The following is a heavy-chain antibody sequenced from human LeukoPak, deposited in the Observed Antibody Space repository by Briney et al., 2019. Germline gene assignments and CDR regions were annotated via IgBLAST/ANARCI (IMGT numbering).Heavy chain of an antibody. D-gene: IGHD6-6*01. Sequence: SETLSLTCTVSGGSISSYYWSWIRQPPGKGLEWIGYIYYSGSTNYNPSLNSRVSISIDTSNNQFFVQLTSVTAADTAVYFCARARSGPARDYFDSWGQGILVTVSS. J-gene: IGHJ4*02. V-gene: IGHV4-59*08. CDR1: GGSISSYY. CDR3: ARARSGPARDYFDS. CDR2: IYYSGST.